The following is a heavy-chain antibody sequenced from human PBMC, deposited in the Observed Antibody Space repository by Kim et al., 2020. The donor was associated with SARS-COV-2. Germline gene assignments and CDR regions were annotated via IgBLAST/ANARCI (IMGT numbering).Heavy chain of an antibody. Sequence: GGSLRLSCAASGFTFSSYAMSWVRQAPGKGLEWVSAISGSGGSTYYADSVKGRFTISRDNSKNTLYLQMNSLRAEDTAVYYCAKDYYDILTGRYYWYFDLWGRGTLVTVSS. CDR3: AKDYYDILTGRYYWYFDL. CDR2: ISGSGGST. J-gene: IGHJ2*01. CDR1: GFTFSSYA. D-gene: IGHD3-9*01. V-gene: IGHV3-23*01.